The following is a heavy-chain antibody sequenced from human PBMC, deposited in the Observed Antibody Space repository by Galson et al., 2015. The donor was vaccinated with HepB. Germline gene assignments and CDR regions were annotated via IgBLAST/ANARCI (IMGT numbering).Heavy chain of an antibody. Sequence: SVKVSCKASGGTFSSYAISWVRQAPGQGLEWMGGIIPTFGTANYAQKFQGRVTITADESTSTAYMELSSLRSEDTAAYYCARDQGGATYYWFDPWGQGTLVTVSS. CDR3: ARDQGGATYYWFDP. J-gene: IGHJ5*02. CDR2: IIPTFGTA. CDR1: GGTFSSYA. D-gene: IGHD3-16*01. V-gene: IGHV1-69*13.